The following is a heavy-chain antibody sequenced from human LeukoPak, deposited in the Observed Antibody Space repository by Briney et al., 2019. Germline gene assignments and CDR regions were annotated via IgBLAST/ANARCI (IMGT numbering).Heavy chain of an antibody. CDR2: IVPVLRVL. CDR1: GYTFTSYY. J-gene: IGHJ4*02. V-gene: IGHV1-69*04. Sequence: SVKVSCKASGYTFTSYYMHWVRQAPGQGLECLGRIVPVLRVLHYAQKFQGRVTITADKSTNTAYMELTGLTYEDTAVYYCARAATVTNFGSFDYWGQGTLVTVSS. CDR3: ARAATVTNFGSFDY. D-gene: IGHD4-17*01.